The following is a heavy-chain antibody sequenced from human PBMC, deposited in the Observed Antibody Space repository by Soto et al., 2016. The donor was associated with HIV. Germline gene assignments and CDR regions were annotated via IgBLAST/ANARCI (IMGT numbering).Heavy chain of an antibody. CDR3: ARDPYYDSSGDHDAFDI. CDR1: GFTFSSYW. V-gene: IGHV3-74*01. CDR2: INSDGSST. J-gene: IGHJ3*02. D-gene: IGHD3-22*01. Sequence: EVQLVESGGGLVQPGGSLRLSCAASGFTFSSYWMHWVRQAPGKGLVWVSRINSDGSSTSYADSVKGRFTISRDNAKNTLYLQMNSLRAEDTAVYYCARDPYYDSSGDHDAFDIWGQGTMVTVSS.